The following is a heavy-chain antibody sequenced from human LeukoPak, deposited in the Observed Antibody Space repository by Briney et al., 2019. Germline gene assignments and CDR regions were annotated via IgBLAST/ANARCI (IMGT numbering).Heavy chain of an antibody. CDR3: AIAQLWSPSH. V-gene: IGHV3-23*01. D-gene: IGHD5-24*01. J-gene: IGHJ4*02. CDR1: GFIFTNYA. CDR2: VGASGANT. Sequence: PGGSLRLSCAGSGFIFTNYAMNWVRQAPGKGLEWVSSVGASGANTFYADSVKGRFTISRDNSKNALFLQMNSLRVDDTALYYCAIAQLWSPSHWGQGALVTVSS.